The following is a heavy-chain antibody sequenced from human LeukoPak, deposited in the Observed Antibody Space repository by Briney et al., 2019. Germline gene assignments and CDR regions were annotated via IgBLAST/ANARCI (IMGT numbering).Heavy chain of an antibody. Sequence: VASVKVSCKASGGTFSSYAISWVRQAPGQGLEWMGRIIPILGIANYAQKFQGRVTITADKSTSTAYMELSSLRSEDTAVYYCARGFPESGWYACDIWGQGTMVTVSS. CDR2: IIPILGIA. V-gene: IGHV1-69*04. CDR1: GGTFSSYA. CDR3: ARGFPESGWYACDI. J-gene: IGHJ3*02. D-gene: IGHD6-19*01.